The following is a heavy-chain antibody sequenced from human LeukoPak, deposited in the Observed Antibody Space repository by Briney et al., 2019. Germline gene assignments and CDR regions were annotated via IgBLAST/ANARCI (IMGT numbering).Heavy chain of an antibody. CDR1: GFTFSSYE. V-gene: IGHV3-48*03. J-gene: IGHJ4*02. D-gene: IGHD3-9*01. Sequence: PGGSLRLSCAASGFTFSSYEMNWVRQAPGKGLEWVSYISSSGSTIYYADSVKGRFTTSRDNAKNSLYLQMNSLRAEDTAVYYCARYSGYDILTGYPSPGYFDYWGQGTLVTVSS. CDR3: ARYSGYDILTGYPSPGYFDY. CDR2: ISSSGSTI.